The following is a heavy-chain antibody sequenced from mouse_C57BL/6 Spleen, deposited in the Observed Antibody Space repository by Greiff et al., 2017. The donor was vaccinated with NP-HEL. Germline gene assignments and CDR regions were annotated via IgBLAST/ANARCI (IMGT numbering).Heavy chain of an antibody. V-gene: IGHV1-82*01. CDR3: ARYYYGSSYEDD. CDR1: GYAFSSSW. Sequence: VQLQQSGPELVKPGASVKISCKASGYAFSSSWMNWVKQRPGKGLEWIGRIYPGDGDTNYNGKFKGKATLTADKSSSTAYMQLSSLTSEDSAVYFCARYYYGSSYEDDWGQGTSVTVSS. D-gene: IGHD1-1*01. J-gene: IGHJ4*01. CDR2: IYPGDGDT.